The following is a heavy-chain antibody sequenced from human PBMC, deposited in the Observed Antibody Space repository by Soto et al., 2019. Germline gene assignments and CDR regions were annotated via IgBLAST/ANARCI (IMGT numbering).Heavy chain of an antibody. V-gene: IGHV4-59*08. Sequence: SGTLSLTCTVSGGSFSPNYWSWIRQPPGKGLEWIGYIFYFGSTNYNPSLKSRVTISVDTSKNQFSLKLSSVTAADTAVYYCARHSPDFDWLSQFDYWGQGTLVTVSS. D-gene: IGHD3-9*01. CDR2: IFYFGST. CDR1: GGSFSPNY. CDR3: ARHSPDFDWLSQFDY. J-gene: IGHJ4*02.